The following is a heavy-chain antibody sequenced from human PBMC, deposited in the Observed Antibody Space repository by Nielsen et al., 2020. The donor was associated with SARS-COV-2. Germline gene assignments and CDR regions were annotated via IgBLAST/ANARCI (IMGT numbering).Heavy chain of an antibody. D-gene: IGHD2-15*01. V-gene: IGHV4-34*01. CDR2: INHSGST. CDR3: VGYCSGGSCYSHGGY. Sequence: SEILSLTCAVYGGSFSGYYWSWIRQPPGKGLEWIGEINHSGSTNYNPSLKSRVTISVDTSKNQFSLKLSSVTAADTAVYYCVGYCSGGSCYSHGGYWGQGTLVTVSS. J-gene: IGHJ4*02. CDR1: GGSFSGYY.